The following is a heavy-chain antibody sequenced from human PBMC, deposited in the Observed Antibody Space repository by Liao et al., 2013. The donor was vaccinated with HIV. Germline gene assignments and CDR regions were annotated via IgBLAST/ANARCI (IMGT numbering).Heavy chain of an antibody. CDR2: MYSSGST. CDR1: GGSIDNGSFY. Sequence: QVQLQESGPGLVKPSETLSLTCTVSGGSIDNGSFYWSWIRQPAGKGLEWIGRMYSSGSTKYNPSLKSRVSMSVDTSKNQFSLKLSSVTAADTAVYYCAKDVGYCSGDNCYSRWFDPWGQGTLVTVSS. D-gene: IGHD2-15*01. J-gene: IGHJ5*02. V-gene: IGHV4-61*02. CDR3: AKDVGYCSGDNCYSRWFDP.